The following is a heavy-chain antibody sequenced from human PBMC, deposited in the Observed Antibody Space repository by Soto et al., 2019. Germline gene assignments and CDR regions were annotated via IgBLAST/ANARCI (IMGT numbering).Heavy chain of an antibody. D-gene: IGHD3-22*01. CDR3: ASKGQSLDHYDSSGSYN. V-gene: IGHV1-69*01. Sequence: QVQLVQSGAEVKKPGSSVKVSCKASGGTFSSYAISWVRQAPGQGLEWMGGIIPIFGTANYAQKFQGRVTITADESTSTAYMELSSLRSEDTAVYYCASKGQSLDHYDSSGSYNWGQGTLVTVSS. J-gene: IGHJ4*02. CDR2: IIPIFGTA. CDR1: GGTFSSYA.